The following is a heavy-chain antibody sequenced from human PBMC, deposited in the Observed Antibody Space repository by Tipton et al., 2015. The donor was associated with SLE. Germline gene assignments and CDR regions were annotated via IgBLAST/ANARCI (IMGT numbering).Heavy chain of an antibody. Sequence: TLSLTCTVSGGSISTDSYYWTWIRQSAENRLEWIGRIKTSGTTNYNPSLRGRFSISIDTSANQFFLNVNSVTATDSAVYYCARASDYGRTFDSWGQGTLVTVSS. J-gene: IGHJ4*02. CDR2: IKTSGTT. CDR3: ARASDYGRTFDS. CDR1: GGSISTDSYY. D-gene: IGHD4/OR15-4a*01. V-gene: IGHV4-61*02.